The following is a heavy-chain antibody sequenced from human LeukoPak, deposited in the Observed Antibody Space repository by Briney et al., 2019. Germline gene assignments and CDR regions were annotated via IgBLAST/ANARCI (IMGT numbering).Heavy chain of an antibody. CDR3: ARGLRFLVV. Sequence: PSETLSLTCAVYGGSFIGYYWSWIRKPPRQGLEWIGEINHSGSTNYHPSLKSRVTISVDTSKNQFSLKLSFVTAADTAVYYCARGLRFLVVWGQGTTVTVSS. J-gene: IGHJ6*02. D-gene: IGHD3-3*01. CDR2: INHSGST. V-gene: IGHV4-34*01. CDR1: GGSFIGYY.